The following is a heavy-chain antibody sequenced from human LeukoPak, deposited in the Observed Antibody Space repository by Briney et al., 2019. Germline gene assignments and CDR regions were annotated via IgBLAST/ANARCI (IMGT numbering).Heavy chain of an antibody. D-gene: IGHD6-13*01. Sequence: GSLRLSCAASGFTFSSYWMHWVRQAPGKGLVWVSRINTDGSSTSYADSVKGRFTISRDNAKNTLYLQMNSLRAEDTAVYYCARPRTGAAALNYWGRGTLVTVSS. CDR1: GFTFSSYW. V-gene: IGHV3-74*01. CDR3: ARPRTGAAALNY. J-gene: IGHJ4*02. CDR2: INTDGSST.